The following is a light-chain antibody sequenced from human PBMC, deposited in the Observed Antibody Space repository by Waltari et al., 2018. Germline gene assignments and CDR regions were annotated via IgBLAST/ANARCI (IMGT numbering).Light chain of an antibody. J-gene: IGLJ3*02. CDR3: MILYNSAVL. Sequence: QAVLTQPAFLSASPGASASLPCTARSDINIGTYQISWYQQRPGSPPQFLLKYRSDSENQQGSGVPIRFYGSKDISANACMLLISGLQSEYEADYYCMILYNSAVLFGGGTKLTVL. CDR2: YRSDSEN. CDR1: SDINIGTYQ. V-gene: IGLV5-45*01.